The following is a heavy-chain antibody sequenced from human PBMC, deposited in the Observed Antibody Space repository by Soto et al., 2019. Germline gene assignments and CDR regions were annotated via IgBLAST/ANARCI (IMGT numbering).Heavy chain of an antibody. CDR2: IIPIFGTA. Sequence: ASVKVSCKASGGTFSSYAISWVRQAPGQGLEWMGGIIPIFGTANYAQKFQGRVTITADESTSTAYMELSSLRSEDTAVYYCATSRITIFGVVDPGQYYYGMDVWGQGTTVTVSS. D-gene: IGHD3-3*01. CDR1: GGTFSSYA. V-gene: IGHV1-69*13. J-gene: IGHJ6*02. CDR3: ATSRITIFGVVDPGQYYYGMDV.